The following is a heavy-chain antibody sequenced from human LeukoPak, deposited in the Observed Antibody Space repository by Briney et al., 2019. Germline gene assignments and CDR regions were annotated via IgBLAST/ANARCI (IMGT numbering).Heavy chain of an antibody. CDR2: IWYDGSNK. Sequence: GGSLRLSRAASGFTFSSYGMHWVRQAPGKGLEWVAVIWYDGSNKYYADSVKGRFTISRDNSKNTLYLQMNSLRAEDTAVYYCARPLSTDYYGSGSYSYWGQGTLVTVSS. J-gene: IGHJ4*02. CDR1: GFTFSSYG. D-gene: IGHD3-10*01. V-gene: IGHV3-33*01. CDR3: ARPLSTDYYGSGSYSY.